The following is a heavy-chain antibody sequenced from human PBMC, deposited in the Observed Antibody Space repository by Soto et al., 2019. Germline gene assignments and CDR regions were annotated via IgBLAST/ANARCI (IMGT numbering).Heavy chain of an antibody. CDR1: GGSISSYY. Sequence: QVQLQESGPGLVKPSETLSLTCTVSGGSISSYYWSWIRQPPGKGLEWIGYIYYSGSTNYNPSLKRRVTISVDTSKNTFSLKLASVTAADTAVYYCARVQETGYSSTYNWFDPWGQGTLVTVSS. CDR3: ARVQETGYSSTYNWFDP. D-gene: IGHD6-13*01. J-gene: IGHJ5*02. V-gene: IGHV4-59*01. CDR2: IYYSGST.